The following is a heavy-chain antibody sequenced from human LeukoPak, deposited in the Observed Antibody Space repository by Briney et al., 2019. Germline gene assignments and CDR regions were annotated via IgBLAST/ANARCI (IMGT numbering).Heavy chain of an antibody. V-gene: IGHV3-53*01. CDR3: AREVGYSGYDSYFDY. CDR2: IYSGGST. J-gene: IGHJ4*02. CDR1: GFTVSSNY. D-gene: IGHD5-12*01. Sequence: GGSLRLSCAASGFTVSSNYMSWVRQAPGKGLEWVSVIYSGGSTYYADSVKGRFTISRDNSKNTLYLQMNSLRAEDTAVYYCAREVGYSGYDSYFDYWGQGTLVTVSS.